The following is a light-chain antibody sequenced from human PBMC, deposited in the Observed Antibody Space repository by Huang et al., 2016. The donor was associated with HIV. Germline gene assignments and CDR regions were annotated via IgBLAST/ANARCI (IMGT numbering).Light chain of an antibody. Sequence: EIVLTQSPGTLSLSPGERATLSCRASQSVRNSYLAWYQQKLGQPPRLLSYGASSRATGIPDRFSGSGSGTDFTLTISRLEPEDFAVYYCQQYGTSPRTFGQGTKLEIK. J-gene: IGKJ2*01. V-gene: IGKV3-20*01. CDR2: GAS. CDR3: QQYGTSPRT. CDR1: QSVRNSY.